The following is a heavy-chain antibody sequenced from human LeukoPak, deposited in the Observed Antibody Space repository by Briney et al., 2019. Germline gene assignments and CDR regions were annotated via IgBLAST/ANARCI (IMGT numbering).Heavy chain of an antibody. CDR1: GGSISSYY. Sequence: PSETLSLTCTVSGGSISSYYWSWIRQPAGKGLEWIGRIYTSGSTNYNPSLKSRVTMSVDTSKNQFSLKLSSVTAADTAVYYCARGSGELLLGYMDVWGKGTSVTVSS. J-gene: IGHJ6*03. V-gene: IGHV4-4*07. D-gene: IGHD3-10*01. CDR3: ARGSGELLLGYMDV. CDR2: IYTSGST.